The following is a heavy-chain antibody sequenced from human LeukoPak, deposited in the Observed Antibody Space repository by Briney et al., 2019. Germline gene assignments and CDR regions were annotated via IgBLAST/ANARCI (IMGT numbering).Heavy chain of an antibody. Sequence: SETLSLTCTVSGGSISSSSYYWGWIRQPPGKGLEWIGSIYYSGSTYYNPSLKSRVTISVDTSKNQFSLKLSSVTAADTAVYYCARHVIMITFGGVIVPEMRYFDYWGQGTLVTVSS. CDR1: GGSISSSSYY. CDR3: ARHVIMITFGGVIVPEMRYFDY. J-gene: IGHJ4*02. CDR2: IYYSGST. V-gene: IGHV4-39*01. D-gene: IGHD3-16*02.